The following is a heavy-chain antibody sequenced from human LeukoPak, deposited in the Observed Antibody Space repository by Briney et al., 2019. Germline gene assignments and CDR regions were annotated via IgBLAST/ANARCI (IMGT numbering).Heavy chain of an antibody. D-gene: IGHD4-17*01. CDR3: ARDYADYVGYFFFDY. J-gene: IGHJ4*02. Sequence: GVSLRLSCAASGFTFNNYATNWVRQAPGKGLEWVSSISGGGETTYYADSAKGRFTISRDNSQNTLYLQMNSLRAEDTAVYYCARDYADYVGYFFFDYWGQGTLVTVSS. CDR2: ISGGGETT. CDR1: GFTFNNYA. V-gene: IGHV3-23*01.